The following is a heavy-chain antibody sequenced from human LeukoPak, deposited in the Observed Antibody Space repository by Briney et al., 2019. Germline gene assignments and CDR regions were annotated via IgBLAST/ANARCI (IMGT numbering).Heavy chain of an antibody. D-gene: IGHD2/OR15-2a*01. CDR2: IYTSGST. CDR1: GGSISSYY. CDR3: ARDSPDPGSLIAHHLFDY. V-gene: IGHV4-4*07. Sequence: SETLSLTCTVSGGSISSYYWSWIRQPAGKGLEWIGRIYTSGSTNYNPSLKSRVTMSVDTSKNQFSLKLSSVTAVDTAVYYCARDSPDPGSLIAHHLFDYWGQGTLVTVSS. J-gene: IGHJ4*02.